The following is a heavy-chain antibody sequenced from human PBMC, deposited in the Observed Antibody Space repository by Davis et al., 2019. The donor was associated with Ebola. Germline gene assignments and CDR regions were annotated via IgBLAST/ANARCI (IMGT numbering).Heavy chain of an antibody. CDR3: ARGRGKWLRFYGMDV. D-gene: IGHD5-12*01. CDR2: INHSGST. CDR1: GGSSSGYY. V-gene: IGHV4-34*01. Sequence: MPSETLSPTCAVDGGSSSGYYWSWNRQPPGKGLEWIGEINHSGSTNYNPSLKSRVTISVDTSKNQFSLKLSSVTAADTAVYYCARGRGKWLRFYGMDVWGQGTTVTVSS. J-gene: IGHJ6*02.